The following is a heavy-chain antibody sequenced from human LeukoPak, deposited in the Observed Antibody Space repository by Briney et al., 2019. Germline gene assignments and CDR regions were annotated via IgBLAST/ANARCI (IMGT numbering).Heavy chain of an antibody. CDR2: ISSSSSNK. CDR3: AKAASKRTDYGDYAFYYYMDV. CDR1: GFTFSSFS. J-gene: IGHJ6*03. V-gene: IGHV3-48*01. D-gene: IGHD4-17*01. Sequence: GGSLRLSCAASGFTFSSFSMNWVRQAPGRWLEWVSYISSSSSNKYYADSVKGRFTISRDNSKNTLFLQMNSLRAEDTAVYYCAKAASKRTDYGDYAFYYYMDVWGKGTTVTISS.